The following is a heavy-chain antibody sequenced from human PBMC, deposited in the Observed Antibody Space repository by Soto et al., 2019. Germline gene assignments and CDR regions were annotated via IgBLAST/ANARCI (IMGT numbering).Heavy chain of an antibody. V-gene: IGHV3-15*07. D-gene: IGHD3-10*01. CDR3: ATDYYYCIMD. Sequence: EVQVLQSGGDLVEPGGSLRLSSVASSFTFTTTWMNWVRQAPGKGLEWVGHIKSSKDGGTADYAAAVKGRFTISRDDSKNTVYLQMNSLTTEDTAVYYCATDYYYCIMDWGQGTLVTVSS. J-gene: IGHJ1*01. CDR1: SFTFTTTW. CDR2: IKSSKDGGTA.